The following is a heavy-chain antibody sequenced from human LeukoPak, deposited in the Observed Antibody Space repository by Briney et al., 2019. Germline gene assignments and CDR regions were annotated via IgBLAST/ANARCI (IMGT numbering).Heavy chain of an antibody. CDR3: AKAGCSSTTCYANS. CDR1: GFSFSTYA. CDR2: ISYDGSNK. D-gene: IGHD2-2*01. J-gene: IGHJ4*02. Sequence: GGSLRLSCTASGFSFSTYAMHWVRQAPGKGLEWVAVISYDGSNKYYVDAVKGRFTISRDNSKNTRYLQMNSLRADDTSVYYCAKAGCSSTTCYANSWGQGNLVTVSS. V-gene: IGHV3-30*18.